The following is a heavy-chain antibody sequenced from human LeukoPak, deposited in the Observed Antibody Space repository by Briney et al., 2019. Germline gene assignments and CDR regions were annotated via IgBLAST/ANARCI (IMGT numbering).Heavy chain of an antibody. CDR3: AAGHYDFWSGYFREDYGMDV. Sequence: SVKVSFKASGFTFTISAVQWVRQARGQRLEWIGWIVVGSGNTNYAQKFQERVTITRDMSTSTAYMELSSLRSEDTAVYYCAAGHYDFWSGYFREDYGMDVWGQGTTVTVSS. J-gene: IGHJ6*02. CDR2: IVVGSGNT. CDR1: GFTFTISA. V-gene: IGHV1-58*01. D-gene: IGHD3-3*01.